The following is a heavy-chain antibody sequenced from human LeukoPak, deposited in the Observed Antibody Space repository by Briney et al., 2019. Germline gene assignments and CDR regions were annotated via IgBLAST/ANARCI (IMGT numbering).Heavy chain of an antibody. CDR1: GGSISNYY. D-gene: IGHD6-6*01. CDR3: ARASKAARQFDP. J-gene: IGHJ5*02. Sequence: SETLSLTCNVSGGSISNYYWSWIRQPAGKGLEWIGRFYARGNTNYNPSLKSRVTISVDTSKNQFSLKLSSVTAADTAVYYCARASKAARQFDPWGQGTLVTVSS. CDR2: FYARGNT. V-gene: IGHV4-4*07.